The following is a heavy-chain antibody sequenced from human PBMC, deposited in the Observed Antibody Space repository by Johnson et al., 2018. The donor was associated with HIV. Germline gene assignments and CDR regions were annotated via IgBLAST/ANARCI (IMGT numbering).Heavy chain of an antibody. Sequence: MLLVESGGGLVQPGGSLRLSCAASGFTVSSNYMSWVRQAPGKGLEWVSVIYSGGSTYYADSVKGRFTISRDNSKNTLYLQMKSLRAEDTAVYYCARRNAGGAFEIWGQGTMVTVSS. D-gene: IGHD4-23*01. CDR3: ARRNAGGAFEI. CDR1: GFTVSSNY. CDR2: IYSGGST. J-gene: IGHJ3*02. V-gene: IGHV3-66*02.